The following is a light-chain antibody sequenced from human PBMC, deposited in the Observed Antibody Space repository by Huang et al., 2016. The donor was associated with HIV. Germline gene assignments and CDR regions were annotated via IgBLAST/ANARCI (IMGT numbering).Light chain of an antibody. CDR2: WAS. V-gene: IGKV4-1*01. Sequence: DIVMTQSPDSLAMSRGERATINCRSSQSLFFSSEKRNYLAWYQKKPGQPPKLLISWASARESGVPDRFSGSGSGTGFTLTISSLQAEDVAVYYCQQYYHNPLTFGGGTKVEI. CDR3: QQYYHNPLT. CDR1: QSLFFSSEKRNY. J-gene: IGKJ4*01.